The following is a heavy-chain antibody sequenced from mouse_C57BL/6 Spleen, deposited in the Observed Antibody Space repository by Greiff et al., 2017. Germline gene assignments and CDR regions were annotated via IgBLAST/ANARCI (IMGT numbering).Heavy chain of an antibody. CDR3: PTSNSNPYYFDY. CDR1: GYTFTDYY. Sequence: VQLQQSGPVLVKPGASVKMSCKASGYTFTDYYMNWVKQSHGKSLEWIGVINPYNGGTSYNQKFKGKATLTVDKSSSTAYMELDSLTSEDSAVYSSPTSNSNPYYFDYCPHGPTLTLSS. D-gene: IGHD2-5*01. V-gene: IGHV1-19*01. CDR2: INPYNGGT. J-gene: IGHJ2*01.